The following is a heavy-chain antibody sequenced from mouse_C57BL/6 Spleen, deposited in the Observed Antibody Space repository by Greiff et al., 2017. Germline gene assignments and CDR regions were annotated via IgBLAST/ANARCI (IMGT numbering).Heavy chain of an antibody. CDR2: INPNNGGT. CDR1: GFTFTDYY. Sequence: EVQLQQSGPELVKPGASVKISCTASGFTFTDYYMNWVKQSHGKSLEWIGDINPNNGGTSYNQKFKGKATLTVNKSSSTAYMELRSLTSEDAAVDYWATGNYAMDYWGQGTTVTVSS. V-gene: IGHV1-26*01. CDR3: ATGNYAMDY. J-gene: IGHJ4*01.